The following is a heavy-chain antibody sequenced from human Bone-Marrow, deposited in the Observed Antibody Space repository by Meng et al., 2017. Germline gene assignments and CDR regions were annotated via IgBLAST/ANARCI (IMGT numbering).Heavy chain of an antibody. V-gene: IGHV3-66*02. CDR2: IYSGGST. Sequence: ETLSLTCAASGFTVSSNYMSWVRQAPGKGLEWVSVIYSGGSTYYADSVKGRFTISRDNSKNTLYLQMNSLRAEDTAVYYCARGGSSGWYPDNYYYYGMDVWGQGTTVTVSS. CDR3: ARGGSSGWYPDNYYYYGMDV. J-gene: IGHJ6*02. CDR1: GFTVSSNY. D-gene: IGHD6-19*01.